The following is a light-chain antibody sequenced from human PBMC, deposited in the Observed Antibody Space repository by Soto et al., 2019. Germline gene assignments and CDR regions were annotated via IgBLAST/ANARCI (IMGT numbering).Light chain of an antibody. V-gene: IGKV1-5*03. Sequence: DIQMTQSPSTLSASVGDRVTITCRASQSISSWLAWYQQKPGKAPKLLIYKASSLESGVPSRFSGSGSGTEFPLTISRLQPDDFANYYCQQYNSYPSFGGGTKVEIK. CDR1: QSISSW. CDR3: QQYNSYPS. CDR2: KAS. J-gene: IGKJ4*01.